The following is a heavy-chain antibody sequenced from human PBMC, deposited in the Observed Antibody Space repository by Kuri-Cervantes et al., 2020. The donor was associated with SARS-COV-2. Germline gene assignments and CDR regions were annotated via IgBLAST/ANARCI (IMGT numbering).Heavy chain of an antibody. CDR2: VRGKANNYAT. CDR1: GFLFSASA. J-gene: IGHJ4*02. V-gene: IGHV3-73*01. D-gene: IGHD7-27*01. CDR3: ARDLRLGKSLDY. Sequence: GESLKISCEVSGFLFSASAIHWVRQASGKGLEWVGRVRGKANNYATAYAASVKGRFTISRDDSKNTAYLQMNSLKTEDTAVYYCARDLRLGKSLDYWGQGTLVTVSS.